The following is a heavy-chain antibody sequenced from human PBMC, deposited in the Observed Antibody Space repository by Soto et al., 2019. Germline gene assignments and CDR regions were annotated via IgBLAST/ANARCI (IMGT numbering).Heavy chain of an antibody. CDR3: ARGRRWTWLVKSDLVWFDP. V-gene: IGHV4-34*01. Sequence: QVQLQQWGAGLLKPSETLSLTCAVYGGSFSGYYWGWIRQPPGKGLEWIGEINHSGSTNYNPSLRSRVTISVDTSKNQFYLKLISVTAADTAGYYCARGRRWTWLVKSDLVWFDPLGQGSLVTVSS. D-gene: IGHD6-19*01. CDR1: GGSFSGYY. J-gene: IGHJ5*02. CDR2: INHSGST.